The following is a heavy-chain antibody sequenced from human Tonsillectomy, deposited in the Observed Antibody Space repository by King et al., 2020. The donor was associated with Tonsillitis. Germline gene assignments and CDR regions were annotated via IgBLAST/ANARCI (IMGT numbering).Heavy chain of an antibody. J-gene: IGHJ2*01. CDR3: AGGGHDMLTGTAMNYWYFDL. CDR2: INPSGGST. Sequence: VQLVESGAEVKKPGASVKVSCKASGYTFTSYYMHWVRQAPGQGLEWMGIINPSGGSTSYAQKFQGRVTMTRDTSTSTVYMELSSLRSEDTAVYYCAGGGHDMLTGTAMNYWYFDLWGRGTLVTVSS. V-gene: IGHV1-46*01. CDR1: GYTFTSYY. D-gene: IGHD3-9*01.